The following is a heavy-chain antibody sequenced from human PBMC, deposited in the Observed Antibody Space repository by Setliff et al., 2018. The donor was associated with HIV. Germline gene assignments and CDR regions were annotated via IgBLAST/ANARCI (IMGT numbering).Heavy chain of an antibody. CDR3: VRDNWNLGSVHNWFDP. CDR1: GYTFTKYY. CDR2: INPGGGAT. Sequence: ASVKVSCKASGYTFTKYYINWVRQAPGQGLEWMGIINPGGGATTYEKKFQGRVTMTRDTSTSTVYMELNNLRFDDTAVYYCVRDNWNLGSVHNWFDPWGQGTVVTSPQ. D-gene: IGHD1-7*01. V-gene: IGHV1-46*01. J-gene: IGHJ5*02.